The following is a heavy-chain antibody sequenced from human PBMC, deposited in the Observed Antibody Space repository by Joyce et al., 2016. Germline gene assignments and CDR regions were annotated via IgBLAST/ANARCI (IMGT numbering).Heavy chain of an antibody. Sequence: HLQESGPGLVKPSETLSPTCTISGDSFSGTSYYWSWIRQSPGKGLELLGFLYNSWPPYYNPSLGGRLSISGGAAKKQFSLRLTSVTSAYTAVYYCATSLPSRVGGFQFFGMDVWGQGTTVIVS. CDR1: GDSFSGTSYY. CDR2: LYNSWPP. CDR3: ATSLPSRVGGFQFFGMDV. V-gene: IGHV4-61*01. J-gene: IGHJ6*02. D-gene: IGHD3-10*01.